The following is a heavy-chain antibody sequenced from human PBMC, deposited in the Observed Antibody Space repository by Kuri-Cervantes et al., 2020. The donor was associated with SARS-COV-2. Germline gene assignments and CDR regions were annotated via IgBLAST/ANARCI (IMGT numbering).Heavy chain of an antibody. V-gene: IGHV4-38-2*02. Sequence: SQTLSLTCAVSGYSISSGYYWGWIRQPPGKGLEWIGSIYHSGSTYYNPSLKSRVTISVDTSKNQFSLKLSSVTAADTAVYYCARDSPNYAVRDYYYYYGMDVWGQGTTVPAP. J-gene: IGHJ6*02. CDR1: GYSISSGYY. CDR2: IYHSGST. D-gene: IGHD4/OR15-4a*01. CDR3: ARDSPNYAVRDYYYYYGMDV.